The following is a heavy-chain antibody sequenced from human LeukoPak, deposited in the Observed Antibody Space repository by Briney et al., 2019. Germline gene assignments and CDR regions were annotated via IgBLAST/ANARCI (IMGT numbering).Heavy chain of an antibody. D-gene: IGHD3-9*01. J-gene: IGHJ5*02. CDR2: IYHSGST. V-gene: IGHV4-38-2*02. CDR3: ARDYWYYDILTGFNRNWFDP. CDR1: GYSISSGYY. Sequence: SETLSLTCTVSGYSISSGYYWGWIRQPPGKGLEWIGSIYHSGSTYYNPSLKSRVTISVDTSKNQFSLKLSSVTAADTAVYYCARDYWYYDILTGFNRNWFDPWGQGTLVTVSS.